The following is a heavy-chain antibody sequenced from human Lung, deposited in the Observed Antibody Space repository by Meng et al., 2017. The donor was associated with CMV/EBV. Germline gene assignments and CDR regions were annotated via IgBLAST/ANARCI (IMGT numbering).Heavy chain of an antibody. CDR2: INPNSGGT. CDR3: ARGGCSSTSCYVSWFDP. D-gene: IGHD2-2*01. CDR1: VSPFPGSY. Sequence: ASFPFSXPASVSPFPGSYLHWVRQAPGQGLEWMGWINPNSGGTNYAQKFQGRVTMTRDTSISTAYMELSRLRSDDTAVYYCARGGCSSTSCYVSWFDPWGKGXLV. V-gene: IGHV1-2*02. J-gene: IGHJ5*02.